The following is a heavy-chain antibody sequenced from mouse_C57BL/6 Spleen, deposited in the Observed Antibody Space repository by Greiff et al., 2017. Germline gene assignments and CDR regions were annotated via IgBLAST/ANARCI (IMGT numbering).Heavy chain of an antibody. CDR2: IYPGSGNT. V-gene: IGHV1-76*01. D-gene: IGHD2-4*01. CDR1: GYTFTDYC. J-gene: IGHJ3*01. Sequence: QVQLQQSGAELVRPGASVKLSCKASGYTFTDYCMNWVKQRPGQGLEWIGMIYPGSGNTYYNEKFKGKATLTAEKSSSTAYMQLSSLTSEDSAVYFGARRADYDGGAFAYWGRGTLVTVSA. CDR3: ARRADYDGGAFAY.